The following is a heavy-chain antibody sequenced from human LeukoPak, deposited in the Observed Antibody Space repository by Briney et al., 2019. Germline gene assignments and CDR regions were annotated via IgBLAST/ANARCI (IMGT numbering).Heavy chain of an antibody. D-gene: IGHD4-17*01. V-gene: IGHV4-59*01. CDR2: VYDSGTT. CDR3: ARARAGTVTTNYYYYYMDV. CDR1: GGSISRYY. Sequence: PSETLSLTCTVSGGSISRYYWSWIRQPPGKGLEWFGYVYDSGTTNYNPSLKSRVTISVDTSKNQFSLKLSSVTAADTAVYYCARARAGTVTTNYYYYYMDVWGKGTTVTISS. J-gene: IGHJ6*03.